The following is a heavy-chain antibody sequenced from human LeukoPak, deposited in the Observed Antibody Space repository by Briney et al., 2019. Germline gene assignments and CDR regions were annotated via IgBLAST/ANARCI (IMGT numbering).Heavy chain of an antibody. V-gene: IGHV4-39*01. D-gene: IGHD6-13*01. J-gene: IGHJ4*02. CDR3: ARFNPAAGSFCFDY. CDR2: IYYSGST. Sequence: SETLSLTCTVSGGSISSSSYYWAWICQPPGKGLEWIGNIYYSGSTYYNPSLKSRVTMSVDTSKNQFSLKLSSVTAADTAVYYCARFNPAAGSFCFDYWGQGTLVTVSS. CDR1: GGSISSSSYY.